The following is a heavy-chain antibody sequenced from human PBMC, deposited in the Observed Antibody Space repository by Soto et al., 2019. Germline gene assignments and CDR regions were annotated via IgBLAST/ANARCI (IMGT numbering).Heavy chain of an antibody. CDR1: GGSISSSNW. V-gene: IGHV4-4*02. CDR3: ARWGDYYDSSGYRYILFDP. Sequence: QVQLQESGPGLVKPSGTLSLTCAVSGGSISSSNWWRWVRQPPGKGLEWIGGIYHSGSTNYNPSLKSRVTISVDKSKHQFSLKLSAVTAADTAVYYCARWGDYYDSSGYRYILFDPWGQGTLVTVSS. CDR2: IYHSGST. D-gene: IGHD3-22*01. J-gene: IGHJ5*02.